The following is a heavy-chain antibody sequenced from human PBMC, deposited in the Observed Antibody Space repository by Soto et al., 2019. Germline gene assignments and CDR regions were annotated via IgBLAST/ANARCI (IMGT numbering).Heavy chain of an antibody. V-gene: IGHV4-61*01. CDR3: ATPKPSSSSLTSGFSRYYYYGMDV. CDR1: GGSVSSGSYY. J-gene: IGHJ6*02. CDR2: IYYSGST. D-gene: IGHD6-6*01. Sequence: PSETLSLTCTVSGGSVSSGSYYWSWIRQPPGKGLEWIGYIYYSGSTNYNPSLKSRVTISVDTSKNQFSLKLSSVTAADTAVYYCATPKPSSSSLTSGFSRYYYYGMDVWGQGTTVTVSS.